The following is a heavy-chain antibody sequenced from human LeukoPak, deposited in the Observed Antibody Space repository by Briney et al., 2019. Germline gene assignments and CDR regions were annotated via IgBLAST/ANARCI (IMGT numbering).Heavy chain of an antibody. J-gene: IGHJ4*02. V-gene: IGHV3-74*01. CDR1: GFTFSSYW. D-gene: IGHD1-7*01. Sequence: GGSLRLSRAASGFTFSSYWMHWVRQAPGKGLVWVSRINSDGSSTSYADSVKGRFTISRDNAKNSLYLQMNSLRVEDTAVYYCARAHNWKYGTFDYWGQGTLVTVSS. CDR2: INSDGSST. CDR3: ARAHNWKYGTFDY.